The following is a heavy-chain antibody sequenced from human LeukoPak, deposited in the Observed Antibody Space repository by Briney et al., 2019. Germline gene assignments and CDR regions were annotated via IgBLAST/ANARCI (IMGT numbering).Heavy chain of an antibody. V-gene: IGHV4-59*01. Sequence: SETLSLTCTVSGGSISSYYWSWLRQPPGKGLEWIGYIYYSGSTNYNPSLKSRVTISVDTSKNQFSLKLSSVTAADTAVYYCARGSRWFDPWGQGTLVTVSS. CDR2: IYYSGST. CDR3: ARGSRWFDP. D-gene: IGHD3-10*01. CDR1: GGSISSYY. J-gene: IGHJ5*02.